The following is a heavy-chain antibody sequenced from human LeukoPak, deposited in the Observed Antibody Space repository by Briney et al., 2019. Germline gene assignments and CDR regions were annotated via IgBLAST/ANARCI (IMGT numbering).Heavy chain of an antibody. CDR1: GGSISSLY. D-gene: IGHD3-16*02. CDR2: IYSSGIT. CDR3: TRHDAVPVIGHGMGV. J-gene: IGHJ6*04. V-gene: IGHV4-59*08. Sequence: SETLSLTCTLSGGSISSLYWRWIRQPPGRGREWVGYIYSSGITNYYPSLESRVTISVDTSKDQCSLKLKSVTAADTAVYYCTRHDAVPVIGHGMGVWGKGTTVTVSS.